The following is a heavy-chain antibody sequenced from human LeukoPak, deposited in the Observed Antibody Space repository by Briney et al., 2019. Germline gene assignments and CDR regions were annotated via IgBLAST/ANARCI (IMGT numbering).Heavy chain of an antibody. J-gene: IGHJ4*02. V-gene: IGHV3-23*01. Sequence: PGGSLRLSCTVSGFTLSSYEMTGFRQAPGRGLEWVSSIGYGGADSHYADSVKGRFTISRDNSKNTLYLQLSSLRADDTAVYYCTRNSGWYGISWGKGTLVNVSS. CDR1: GFTLSSYE. CDR2: IGYGGADS. D-gene: IGHD6-19*01. CDR3: TRNSGWYGIS.